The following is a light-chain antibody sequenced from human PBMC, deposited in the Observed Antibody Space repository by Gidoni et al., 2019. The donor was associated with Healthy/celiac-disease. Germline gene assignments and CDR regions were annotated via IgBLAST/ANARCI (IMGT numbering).Light chain of an antibody. J-gene: IGLJ3*02. CDR3: SSYTSSSTWV. Sequence: QSALTQPVSVSGSPGQSITISCTGTSSDVGGYNYFSWYQQHPGKAPKLMIYEVSNRPSGVSNRFSGSKSGNTASLTISGLQAEDEADYYCSSYTSSSTWVFGGGTKLTVL. CDR2: EVS. CDR1: SSDVGGYNY. V-gene: IGLV2-14*01.